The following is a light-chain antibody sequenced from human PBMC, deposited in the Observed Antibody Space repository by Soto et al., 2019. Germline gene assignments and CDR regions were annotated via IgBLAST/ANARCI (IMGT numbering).Light chain of an antibody. CDR2: YDD. V-gene: IGLV1-36*01. CDR3: AAWDDSLNGQV. J-gene: IGLJ1*01. Sequence: QSVLTQPPSVSEAPRQRVTISCSGSSSNIGNNAVNWYQQLPGKAPKLLIYYDDLLPSGVSDRFSGSKSGASASLAISGLPSEDEADYYCAAWDDSLNGQVFGTGTKVTVL. CDR1: SSNIGNNA.